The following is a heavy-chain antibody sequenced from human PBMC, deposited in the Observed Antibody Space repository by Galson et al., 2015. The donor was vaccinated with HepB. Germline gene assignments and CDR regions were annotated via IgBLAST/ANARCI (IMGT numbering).Heavy chain of an antibody. CDR3: ARDRSAHDAFDI. J-gene: IGHJ3*02. CDR1: GFTFSSYS. V-gene: IGHV3-21*01. CDR2: ISSSSSYI. Sequence: SLRLSCAASGFTFSSYSMNWVRQAPGKGLEWVSSISSSSSYIYYADSVKGRFTISRDNAKNSLYLQMNSLRAEDTAVYYCARDRSAHDAFDIWGQGTMVTVSS.